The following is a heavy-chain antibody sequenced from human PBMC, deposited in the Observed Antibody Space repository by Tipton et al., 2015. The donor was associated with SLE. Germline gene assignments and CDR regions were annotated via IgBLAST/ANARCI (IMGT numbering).Heavy chain of an antibody. CDR1: GRSFIGYY. Sequence: TLSLTCAVYGRSFIGYYWSWIRQPPGKGLEWIGYIYYSGSTNYNPSLKSRVTISVDTSKNQFSLKLSSVTAADTAVYYCARQSITGTTGYFQHWGQGTLVTVSS. CDR3: ARQSITGTTGYFQH. CDR2: IYYSGST. V-gene: IGHV4-59*08. D-gene: IGHD1-7*01. J-gene: IGHJ1*01.